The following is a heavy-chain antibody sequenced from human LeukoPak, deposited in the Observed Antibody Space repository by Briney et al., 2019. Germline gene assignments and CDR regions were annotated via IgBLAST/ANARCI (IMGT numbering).Heavy chain of an antibody. J-gene: IGHJ4*02. CDR2: ISSSSSYT. V-gene: IGHV3-11*03. CDR3: AKNLAAAGYYFDY. CDR1: GFTFSDYY. D-gene: IGHD6-13*01. Sequence: GGSLRLSRAASGFTFSDYYMSWIRQAPGKGLEWVSYISSSSSYTNYADSVKGRFTISRDNAKNSLYLQMNSLRAEDTAVYYCAKNLAAAGYYFDYWGQGTLVTVSS.